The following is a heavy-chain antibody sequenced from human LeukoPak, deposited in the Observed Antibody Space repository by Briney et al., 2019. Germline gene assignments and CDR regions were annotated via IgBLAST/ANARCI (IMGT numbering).Heavy chain of an antibody. CDR1: GGTFSSYA. CDR3: ARENSVALSAY. Sequence: GALVKVSCKASGGTFSSYAISWVRQAPGQGLEWMGGIIPIFGTANYAQKFQGRVTITADESTSTAYMELSSLRSEDTAVYYCARENSVALSAYWGQGTLVTVSS. J-gene: IGHJ4*02. CDR2: IIPIFGTA. V-gene: IGHV1-69*13. D-gene: IGHD6-19*01.